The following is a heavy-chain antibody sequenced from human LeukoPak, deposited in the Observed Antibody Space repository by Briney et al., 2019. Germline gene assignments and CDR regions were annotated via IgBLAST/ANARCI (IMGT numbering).Heavy chain of an antibody. CDR1: GFIFSGSW. CDR3: TTDTWYSAGH. J-gene: IGHJ4*02. V-gene: IGHV3-7*03. Sequence: GGSLRLSCTASGFIFSGSWMAWIRQAPGKGLEWVAIIKKDGSEKYYVDSMKGRFTISRDNAKNSLFLQMNSLRAEDTAIYYCTTDTWYSAGHWGQETLVTVSS. D-gene: IGHD2-15*01. CDR2: IKKDGSEK.